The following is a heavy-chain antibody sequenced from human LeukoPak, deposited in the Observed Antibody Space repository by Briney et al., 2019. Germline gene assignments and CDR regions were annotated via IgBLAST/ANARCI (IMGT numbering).Heavy chain of an antibody. Sequence: SETLSLTCAVYGGSFSGYYWSWIRQPPGKGLEWIGEINHSGSTNYNPSLKSRVTTSVDTSKNQFSLKLSSVTAADTAVYYCARDYYYFDPWGQGTLVTVSS. CDR2: INHSGST. CDR1: GGSFSGYY. D-gene: IGHD3-10*01. J-gene: IGHJ5*02. V-gene: IGHV4-34*01. CDR3: ARDYYYFDP.